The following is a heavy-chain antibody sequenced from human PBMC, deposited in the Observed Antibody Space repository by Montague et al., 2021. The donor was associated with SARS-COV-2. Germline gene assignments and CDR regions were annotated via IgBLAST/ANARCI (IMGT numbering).Heavy chain of an antibody. D-gene: IGHD2/OR15-2a*01. CDR3: ARSITLPAVLAS. V-gene: IGHV3-53*01. CDR1: GFTVNTNF. J-gene: IGHJ5*02. Sequence: SRRLSCAASGFTVNTNFMTWVRQAPGKGLEWISIIYSGGITYYADSVKGRFTISRDDSKNTVYLQMNGLRAEDTATYFCARSITLPAVLASWGQGTLVTVSS. CDR2: IYSGGIT.